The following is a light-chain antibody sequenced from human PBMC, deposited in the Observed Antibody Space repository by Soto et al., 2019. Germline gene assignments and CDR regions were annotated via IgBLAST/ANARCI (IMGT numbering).Light chain of an antibody. CDR2: EVS. J-gene: IGLJ3*02. V-gene: IGLV2-8*01. Sequence: QSALTQPPSASGSPGQSVTISCTGTSSDVGAYNYVSWYQQYPGKAPKLMIYEVSKRPSGVPDRFSGSKCGKTASLTVSWLQADDEADYYCTSYAGSNIGVFGGGTKLTVL. CDR3: TSYAGSNIGV. CDR1: SSDVGAYNY.